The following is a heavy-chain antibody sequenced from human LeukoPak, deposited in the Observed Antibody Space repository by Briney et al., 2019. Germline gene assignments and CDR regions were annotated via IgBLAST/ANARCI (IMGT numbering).Heavy chain of an antibody. D-gene: IGHD3-22*01. CDR1: GGSISSSSYY. V-gene: IGHV4-39*01. CDR2: IYYSGST. Sequence: SETLSLTCTVSGGSISSSSYYWGWIRQPPGKGLEWIGSIYYSGSTYYNPSLKSRVTISVDTSKNQFSLKLSSVTAADTAVYYCARGYYDSSGYLNAFDIWGQGTMVTVSS. J-gene: IGHJ3*02. CDR3: ARGYYDSSGYLNAFDI.